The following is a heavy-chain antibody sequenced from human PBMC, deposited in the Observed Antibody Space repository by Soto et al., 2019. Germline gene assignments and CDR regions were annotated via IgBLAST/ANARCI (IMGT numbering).Heavy chain of an antibody. CDR3: AGTTSHQWYYMGV. Sequence: SQTLSLTCDISGDSVSSNSVAWNSIRLSPTRGLEWLARTYYRSRWYNDYAVSVRSRITVNPDTSKNQFSLQLTSVTPEDTAVYYCAGTTSHQWYYMGVWGKGTTVTVSS. J-gene: IGHJ6*03. CDR1: GDSVSSNSVA. V-gene: IGHV6-1*01. CDR2: TYYRSRWYN. D-gene: IGHD1-7*01.